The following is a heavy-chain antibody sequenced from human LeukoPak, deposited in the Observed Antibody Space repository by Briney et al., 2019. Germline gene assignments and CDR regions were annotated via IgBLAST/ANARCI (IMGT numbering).Heavy chain of an antibody. Sequence: GGSLRLSCAASGITVSNNYMTWVRQAPGKGLEWVSLIYSGGTTFYADSVKGRFTISRDNSKNTLYLQMNSLRAEDTAVYYCAKGRYWGQGTLVTVSS. V-gene: IGHV3-53*01. CDR1: GITVSNNY. CDR2: IYSGGTT. CDR3: AKGRY. J-gene: IGHJ4*02.